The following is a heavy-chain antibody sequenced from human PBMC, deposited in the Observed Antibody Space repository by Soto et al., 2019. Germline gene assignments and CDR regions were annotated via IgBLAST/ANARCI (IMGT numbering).Heavy chain of an antibody. V-gene: IGHV3-21*01. Sequence: LRLSCAASGFTFSSYSMNWVRQAPGKGLEWVSSISSSSSYIYYADSVKGRFTISRDNAKNSLYLQMNSLRAEDTAVYYCARETIAVAGTRGYYFDYWGQGTLVTVSS. D-gene: IGHD6-19*01. CDR2: ISSSSSYI. J-gene: IGHJ4*02. CDR3: ARETIAVAGTRGYYFDY. CDR1: GFTFSSYS.